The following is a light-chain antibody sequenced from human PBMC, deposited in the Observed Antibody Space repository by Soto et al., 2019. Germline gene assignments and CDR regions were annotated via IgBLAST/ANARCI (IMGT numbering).Light chain of an antibody. J-gene: IGKJ4*01. CDR3: QQGSNWPPGLS. V-gene: IGKV3-11*01. CDR1: QIVSTY. CDR2: DAS. Sequence: EIVLTQSPATLSLSPGERATLSCRASQIVSTYLAWYQQKPGQAPRLLIYDASNRATGIPARFSGSGSGTDFTLTISSLEPEDFAVYYCQQGSNWPPGLSFGGGSKVEIK.